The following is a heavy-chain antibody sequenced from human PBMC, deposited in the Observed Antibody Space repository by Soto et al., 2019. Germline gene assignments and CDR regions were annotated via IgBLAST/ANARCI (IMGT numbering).Heavy chain of an antibody. V-gene: IGHV1-58*01. CDR2: IVVGSGNT. D-gene: IGHD2-15*01. CDR3: GSPRSGPSPDVGH. Sequence: ASVKVPCKASGFTFTSSAVQWVRQARGQRLEWIGWIVVGSGNTNYAQKFQERVTITRDMSTSTAYMEVSSLTSDDTAVYYCGSPRSGPSPDVGHWGHGTVVTVSS. J-gene: IGHJ4*01. CDR1: GFTFTSSA.